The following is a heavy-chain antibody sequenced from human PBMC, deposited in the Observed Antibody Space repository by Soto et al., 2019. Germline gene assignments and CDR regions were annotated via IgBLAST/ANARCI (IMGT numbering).Heavy chain of an antibody. CDR3: TCMYSSGWPQGY. CDR1: GFTFGDYA. Sequence: GGSLRLSCTASGFTFGDYAMSWFRQAPGKGLEWVGFIRSKAYGGTTEYAASVKGRFTISRDDSRSIAYLQMNSLKTEDTAVYYCTCMYSSGWPQGYWGQGTLVTVSS. CDR2: IRSKAYGGTT. V-gene: IGHV3-49*03. D-gene: IGHD6-19*01. J-gene: IGHJ4*02.